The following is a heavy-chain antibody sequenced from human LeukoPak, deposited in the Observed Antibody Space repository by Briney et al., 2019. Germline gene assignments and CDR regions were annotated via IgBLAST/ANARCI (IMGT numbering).Heavy chain of an antibody. CDR1: GYTFTNYY. J-gene: IGHJ4*02. Sequence: ASVKVSCMAFGYTFTNYYIHWGRQAPGQGLECMGIINPIGGRTSYTQKFQGRVTMTRDTSTNTVYMELSSLRSEDTAVYYCARESVVELERTYYFDYWGQGPLVTVSS. CDR3: ARESVVELERTYYFDY. V-gene: IGHV1-46*01. CDR2: INPIGGRT. D-gene: IGHD1-26*01.